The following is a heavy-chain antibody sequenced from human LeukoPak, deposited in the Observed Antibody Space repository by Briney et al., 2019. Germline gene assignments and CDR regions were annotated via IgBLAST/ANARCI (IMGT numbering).Heavy chain of an antibody. CDR1: GFSFKKYG. J-gene: IGHJ3*02. CDR2: IQYDDSVK. D-gene: IGHD4-17*01. Sequence: GGSLSLSCTASGFSFKKYGTHWVRQAPGEGPEWVTFIQYDDSVKFYADSVKGRFTISRDNSKNTLYLQMNSLRVEDTAVYYCAKDPNGDYVGAFDSWGQGTMVTVSS. CDR3: AKDPNGDYVGAFDS. V-gene: IGHV3-30*02.